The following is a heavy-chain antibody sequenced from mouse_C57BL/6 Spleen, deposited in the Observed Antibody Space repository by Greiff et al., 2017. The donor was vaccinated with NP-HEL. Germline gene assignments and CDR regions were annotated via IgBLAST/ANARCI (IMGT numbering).Heavy chain of an antibody. CDR1: GFSFNTYA. CDR3: VALITTVGLDV. CDR2: IRSKSNNYAT. V-gene: IGHV10-1*01. Sequence: VQLQQSGGGLVQPKGSLKLSCAASGFSFNTYAMNWVRQAPGKGLEWVARIRSKSNNYATYYADSVKDRFTISRDDSESMLYLQMNNLKTEDTAMYYCVALITTVGLDVWGTGTTVTVSS. D-gene: IGHD1-1*01. J-gene: IGHJ1*03.